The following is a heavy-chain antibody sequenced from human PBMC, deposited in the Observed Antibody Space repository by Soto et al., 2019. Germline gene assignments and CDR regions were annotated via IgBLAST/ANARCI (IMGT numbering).Heavy chain of an antibody. V-gene: IGHV3-66*01. CDR1: GFTVSSYY. CDR2: IYSAGSA. J-gene: IGHJ4*02. D-gene: IGHD6-13*01. Sequence: XXSLRLSFAASGFTVSSYYMSWVLQAPGKGLEWVSVIYSAGSADFADSVKGRFTISRDNSKNTLYLQMSSLRAEDTAVYYCARVPSSSYHYFDYWGQGTLVTVSS. CDR3: ARVPSSSYHYFDY.